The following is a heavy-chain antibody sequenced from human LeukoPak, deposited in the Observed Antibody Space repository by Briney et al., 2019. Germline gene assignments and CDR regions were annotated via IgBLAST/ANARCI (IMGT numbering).Heavy chain of an antibody. J-gene: IGHJ4*02. CDR1: GFTFNNYW. V-gene: IGHV3-7*01. Sequence: PGGSLRLSCAASGFTFNNYWMSWVRQAPGKGLEWVANIKQDGSEKYYVDSVKGRFTISRDNAKNSLYLQMNSLRAEDTAVYYCARRPPYGDYVGVPFDHWGQGTLVTVS. CDR3: ARRPPYGDYVGVPFDH. D-gene: IGHD4-17*01. CDR2: IKQDGSEK.